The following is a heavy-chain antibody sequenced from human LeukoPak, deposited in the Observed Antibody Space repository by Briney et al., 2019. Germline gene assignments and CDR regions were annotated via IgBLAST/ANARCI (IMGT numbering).Heavy chain of an antibody. CDR3: ARQPSSQNFDY. D-gene: IGHD6-13*01. Sequence: GGSLRLSCAASGFTFSDYYMSWIRQAPGKGLEWVSYISPSGRHTNYADSVKGRFTISRDNAKNSLYLQMNSLRAEDTAVYYCARQPSSQNFDYWGQGALVTVSS. J-gene: IGHJ4*02. CDR1: GFTFSDYY. V-gene: IGHV3-11*03. CDR2: ISPSGRHT.